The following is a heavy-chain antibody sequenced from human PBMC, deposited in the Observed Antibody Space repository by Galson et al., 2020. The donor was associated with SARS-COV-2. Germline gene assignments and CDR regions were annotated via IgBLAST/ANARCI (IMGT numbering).Heavy chain of an antibody. J-gene: IGHJ6*02. V-gene: IGHV4-39*07. CDR2: IYHSGGT. CDR1: GGSITSGSYY. CDR3: ARSYSSSWYSPTYYYGLDV. Sequence: SETLSLTCTVSGGSITSGSYYWGWMRQTPGKGLEWIGSIYHSGGTNYNPSLMSRVTISVDTSKNQYSLKMTSVTAADTALYYCARSYSSSWYSPTYYYGLDVWGQGTTVTVSS. D-gene: IGHD6-13*01.